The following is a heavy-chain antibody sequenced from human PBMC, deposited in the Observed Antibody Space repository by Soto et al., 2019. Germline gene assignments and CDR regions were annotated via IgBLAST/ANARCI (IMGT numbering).Heavy chain of an antibody. CDR2: ISGGGDST. J-gene: IGHJ4*02. V-gene: IGHV3-23*01. D-gene: IGHD6-19*01. CDR1: GFTFSIYA. Sequence: EVQLLESGGGLVQPGGSLRLSCAASGFTFSIYAMIWARQAPGKGLEWVSSISGGGDSTFYADSVKGRFAVSRDNSKNTLYLQMNSLRAEDTAVYYCAKGASGWYGSYWGQGTLVTVSS. CDR3: AKGASGWYGSY.